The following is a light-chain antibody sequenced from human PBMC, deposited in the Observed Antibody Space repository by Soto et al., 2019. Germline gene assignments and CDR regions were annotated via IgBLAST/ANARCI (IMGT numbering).Light chain of an antibody. V-gene: IGLV2-23*02. CDR3: CSYAGGSTFV. CDR1: TNDVGSFNL. J-gene: IGLJ2*01. Sequence: QSALTQPASVSGSPGQSITISCTGSTNDVGSFNLVSWYQQNPGRAPKLMLYEVDKRPSGVSYRFSGSKSGNTASLTISGLQAEDEADYYCCSYAGGSTFVFGGGTKVTVL. CDR2: EVD.